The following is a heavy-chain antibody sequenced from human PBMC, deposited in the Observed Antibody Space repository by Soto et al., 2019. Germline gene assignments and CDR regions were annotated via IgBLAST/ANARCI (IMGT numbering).Heavy chain of an antibody. CDR1: GGSISSGGYY. CDR3: AREHGMGFDPDY. J-gene: IGHJ4*02. CDR2: IYYSGST. D-gene: IGHD3-9*01. V-gene: IGHV4-31*03. Sequence: QVQLQESGPGLVKPSQTLSLTCTVSGGSISSGGYYWSWIRQHPGKGLEWIGYIYYSGSTYYNPSLKSRVTISVDTSKNQFSLKLSSVTAADTAVHYCAREHGMGFDPDYWGQGTLVTVSS.